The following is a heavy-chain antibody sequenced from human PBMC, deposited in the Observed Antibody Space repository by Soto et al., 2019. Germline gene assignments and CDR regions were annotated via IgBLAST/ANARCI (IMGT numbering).Heavy chain of an antibody. CDR3: AKVISQASCRYYFDY. Sequence: QVQLVQSGAEVKKPGTSVKVSCKASGYTFTKYGITWVRQAPGQGLEWMGWISVYNGNTKYGQKFRDRVTMTTDTSTTTAYMELRSLRSDDTPVYYCAKVISQASCRYYFDYWGQGTLVTVSS. CDR2: ISVYNGNT. V-gene: IGHV1-18*01. D-gene: IGHD2-21*01. CDR1: GYTFTKYG. J-gene: IGHJ4*02.